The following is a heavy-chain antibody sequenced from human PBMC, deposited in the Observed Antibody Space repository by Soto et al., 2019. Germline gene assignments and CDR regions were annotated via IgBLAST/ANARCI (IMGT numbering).Heavy chain of an antibody. CDR2: VYHTGDT. V-gene: IGHV4-4*02. J-gene: IGHJ5*02. CDR1: GGTVASSHW. Sequence: QVQLQESGPRLVKPSGSLSLTCGVSGGTVASSHWWSWVRQSPGGGLEWIGNVYHTGDTNFNPSLPSRVTISVDKSNNQCSLRLNSLTAADTAVYFCAREIVTAGGNNYFDPWGPGTLVTVSS. CDR3: AREIVTAGGNNYFDP. D-gene: IGHD2-21*02.